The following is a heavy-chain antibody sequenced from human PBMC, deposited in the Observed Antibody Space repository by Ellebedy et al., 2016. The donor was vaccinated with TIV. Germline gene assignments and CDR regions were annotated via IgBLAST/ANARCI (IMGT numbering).Heavy chain of an antibody. D-gene: IGHD3-10*01. Sequence: MPGGSLRLSCSVSGGSITNHYWNWIRPPPGKGLEWIGYFYYSGSTNYNPSLKSRVTISVDTSKNQFSLQLTAVTAADTAVYYCARDFTTYYHFDSWGQGVLVTVSS. J-gene: IGHJ4*02. CDR2: FYYSGST. CDR1: GGSITNHY. V-gene: IGHV4-59*08. CDR3: ARDFTTYYHFDS.